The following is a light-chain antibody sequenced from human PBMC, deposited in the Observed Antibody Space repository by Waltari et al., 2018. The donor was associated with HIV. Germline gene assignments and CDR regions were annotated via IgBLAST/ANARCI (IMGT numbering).Light chain of an antibody. CDR3: MQALQTLRRPFT. CDR1: QCLLHSNGYNS. J-gene: IGKJ3*01. V-gene: IGKV2-28*01. CDR2: LGS. Sequence: DIVMTQSPLSLPVTPGEPASISCRSSQCLLHSNGYNSLDWYLQKPGQSPQLLIYLGSNRASGVPDRFSGSGSGTDFTLKISRVEAEDVGVYYCMQALQTLRRPFTLGPGTKVDIK.